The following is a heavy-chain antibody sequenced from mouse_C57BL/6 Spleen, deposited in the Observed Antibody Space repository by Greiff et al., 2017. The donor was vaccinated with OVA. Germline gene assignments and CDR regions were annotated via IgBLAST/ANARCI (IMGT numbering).Heavy chain of an antibody. J-gene: IGHJ2*01. V-gene: IGHV1-18*01. CDR2: INPNNGGT. CDR1: GYTFTDYN. CDR3: ARAYYDYDLYYFDY. D-gene: IGHD2-4*01. Sequence: VQLQQSGPELVKPGASVKIPCKASGYTFTDYNMDWVKQSHGKSLEWIGDINPNNGGTIYNQKFKGKATLTVDKSSSTAYMELRSLTSEDTAVYYCARAYYDYDLYYFDYWGQGTTLTVSS.